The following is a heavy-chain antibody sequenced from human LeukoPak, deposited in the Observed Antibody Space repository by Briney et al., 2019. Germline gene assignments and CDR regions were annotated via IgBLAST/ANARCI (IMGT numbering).Heavy chain of an antibody. J-gene: IGHJ5*02. CDR2: ISAYNGNT. CDR1: AYTFTSYG. CDR3: ARVLADILTGYYGPEFDL. Sequence: ASVKVSCKASAYTFTSYGISWVRQAPGQGLEWMGWISAYNGNTNYAQKLQGRVTMTTDTSTSTAYMELRSLRSDDTAVYYCARVLADILTGYYGPEFDLWGQGTLVTVSS. V-gene: IGHV1-18*01. D-gene: IGHD3-9*01.